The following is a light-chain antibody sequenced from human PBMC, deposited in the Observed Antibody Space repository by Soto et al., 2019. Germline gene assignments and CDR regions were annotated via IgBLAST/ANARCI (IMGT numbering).Light chain of an antibody. CDR2: DAS. Sequence: ETVLTQSPATLSLSPGEGATLSCRASHSVSSYLAWYQQKPGQTPRLLIYDASTRATGIPASFSGSGSGTDFTLNISSLEPEDFAVYYCQQHTNWPLTFGGGTKVEIK. CDR1: HSVSSY. J-gene: IGKJ4*01. V-gene: IGKV3-11*01. CDR3: QQHTNWPLT.